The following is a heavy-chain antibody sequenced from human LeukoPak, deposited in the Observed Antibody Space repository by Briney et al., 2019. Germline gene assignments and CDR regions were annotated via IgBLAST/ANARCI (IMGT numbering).Heavy chain of an antibody. Sequence: PSETLSLTCTVSGGSISSYYWSWIRQPPGKGLEWIGYISYSASTNYIPSLKSRVTISVDTSKNQFSLKLSSVTAADTAVYYCARLRLFPDYFDYWGQGTLVTVSS. D-gene: IGHD3-10*02. J-gene: IGHJ4*02. CDR1: GGSISSYY. CDR2: ISYSAST. V-gene: IGHV4-59*01. CDR3: ARLRLFPDYFDY.